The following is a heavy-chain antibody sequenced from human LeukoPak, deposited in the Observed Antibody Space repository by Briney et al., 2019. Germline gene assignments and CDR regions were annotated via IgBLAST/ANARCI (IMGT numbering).Heavy chain of an antibody. CDR3: ARAGGRYDYVWGSFDY. CDR1: GYTFTSYG. J-gene: IGHJ4*02. CDR2: ISAYNGNT. D-gene: IGHD3-16*01. Sequence: ASVKVSCKASGYTFTSYGILWVRQAPGQGLEWMGWISAYNGNTNYAQKLQGRVTMTTDTSTSIAHMELRSLRSDDTAVYYCARAGGRYDYVWGSFDYWGQGTLVTVSS. V-gene: IGHV1-18*01.